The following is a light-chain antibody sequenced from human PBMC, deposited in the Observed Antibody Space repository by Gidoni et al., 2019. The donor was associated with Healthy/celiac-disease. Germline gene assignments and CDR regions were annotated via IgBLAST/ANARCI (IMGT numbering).Light chain of an antibody. V-gene: IGKV1-39*01. Sequence: DIQITQSPSSLSSSVGDRVTIPCRASKSISSYLNWYQQKPGKSPKLLIYAASSLQSGVPSRFSGSGSGTDFTLNISSLQPEDVATYYCQQSYSTPLTFGGGTKVEIK. CDR2: AAS. CDR3: QQSYSTPLT. CDR1: KSISSY. J-gene: IGKJ4*01.